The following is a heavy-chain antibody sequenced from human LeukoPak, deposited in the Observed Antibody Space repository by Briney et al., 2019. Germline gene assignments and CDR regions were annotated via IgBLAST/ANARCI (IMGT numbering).Heavy chain of an antibody. D-gene: IGHD6-13*01. J-gene: IGHJ4*02. Sequence: ASVKVSCKASGYTFTNYYIHWVRQAPGQGLEWMGLINPSGGSTNYAPKFQGRVTMTRDTSTSTADMELSSLISEDTAIYYCARCSSSCFSVDYWGQGTLVTVSS. V-gene: IGHV1-46*01. CDR1: GYTFTNYY. CDR2: INPSGGST. CDR3: ARCSSSCFSVDY.